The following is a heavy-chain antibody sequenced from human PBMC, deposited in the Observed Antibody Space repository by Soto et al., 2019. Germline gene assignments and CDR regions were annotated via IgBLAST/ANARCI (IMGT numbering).Heavy chain of an antibody. CDR2: FDPEDGET. CDR1: GYTLTELS. J-gene: IGHJ4*02. CDR3: ATHSSSWSIRDQFDY. V-gene: IGHV1-24*01. D-gene: IGHD6-13*01. Sequence: ASVKVSCKVSGYTLTELSMHWVRQAPGKGLEWMGGFDPEDGETIYAQKFQGRVTMTEDTSTDTAYMELSSLRSEDTAVYYCATHSSSWSIRDQFDYWGQGTLVTVSS.